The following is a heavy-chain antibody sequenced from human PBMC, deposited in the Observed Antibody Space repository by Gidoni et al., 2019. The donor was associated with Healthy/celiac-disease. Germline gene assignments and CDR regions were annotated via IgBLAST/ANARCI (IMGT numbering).Heavy chain of an antibody. CDR3: ARHGPGYSSSWYTFDY. D-gene: IGHD6-13*01. CDR2: IYYSGST. Sequence: QLQLQESAPGLVKPSETLSLTCTVSGGSLSSSSYYWGWIRQPPGKGLEWIGSIYYSGSTSYNPSLKSRVTISVDTSKNQFSLKLSSVTAADTAVYYCARHGPGYSSSWYTFDYWGQGTLVTVSS. CDR1: GGSLSSSSYY. V-gene: IGHV4-39*01. J-gene: IGHJ4*02.